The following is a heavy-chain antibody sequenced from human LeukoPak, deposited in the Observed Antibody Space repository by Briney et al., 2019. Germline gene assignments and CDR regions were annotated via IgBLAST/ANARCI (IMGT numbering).Heavy chain of an antibody. V-gene: IGHV1-69*05. CDR1: VGTFTSYA. J-gene: IGHJ4*02. CDR3: AISICSGGSCYQYYVDY. Sequence: SSVNLSRKSTVGTFTSYAISWVRQAPAPGLERVGGSIPIFGTANYDHTSQGRVTITTDESTSTAYMQLSSLRAEYTAGYYCAISICSGGSCYQYYVDYWGQGTLVTVSS. D-gene: IGHD2-15*01. CDR2: SIPIFGTA.